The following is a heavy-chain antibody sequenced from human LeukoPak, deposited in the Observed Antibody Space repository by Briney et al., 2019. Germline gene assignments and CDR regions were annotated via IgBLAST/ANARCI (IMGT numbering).Heavy chain of an antibody. CDR2: IYTSGIT. CDR3: ARDPNIAAGYGWFDP. Sequence: SETLSLTSTVSGGSISSYYWSWIRQPAGKGLEWIGRIYTSGITNYNPSLKSRVTMSVDTSKNQFSLKLSSVTAADTAVYYCARDPNIAAGYGWFDPWGQGTLVTVSS. J-gene: IGHJ5*02. V-gene: IGHV4-4*07. D-gene: IGHD6-13*01. CDR1: GGSISSYY.